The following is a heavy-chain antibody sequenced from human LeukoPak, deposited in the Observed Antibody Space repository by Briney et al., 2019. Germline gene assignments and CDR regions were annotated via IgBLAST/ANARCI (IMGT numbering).Heavy chain of an antibody. Sequence: SETLSLTCAVYGGSFSGYYWSWNRQPLGKGLEWIGEINHSGSTNYNPSLKSRVTISVDTSKNQFSLKLSSVTAADTAVYYCARRYYDSSGYYSWFDYWGQGTLVTVSS. J-gene: IGHJ4*02. CDR1: GGSFSGYY. D-gene: IGHD3-22*01. V-gene: IGHV4-34*01. CDR3: ARRYYDSSGYYSWFDY. CDR2: INHSGST.